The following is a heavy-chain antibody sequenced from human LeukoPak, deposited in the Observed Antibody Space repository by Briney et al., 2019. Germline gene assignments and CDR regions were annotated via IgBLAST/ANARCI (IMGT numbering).Heavy chain of an antibody. CDR2: IYYSGST. D-gene: IGHD3-9*01. Sequence: SETLSLTCAVYGGSFSGYYWSWIRQHPGKGLEWIGYIYYSGSTYYNPSLKSRVTISVDTSKNQFSLKLSSVTAADTAVYYCARGFDILTGFRAENTNWFDPWGQGTLVTVSS. J-gene: IGHJ5*02. V-gene: IGHV4-31*11. CDR1: GGSFSGYY. CDR3: ARGFDILTGFRAENTNWFDP.